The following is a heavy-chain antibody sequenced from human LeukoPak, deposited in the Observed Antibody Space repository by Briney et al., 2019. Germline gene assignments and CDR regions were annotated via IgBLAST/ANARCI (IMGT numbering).Heavy chain of an antibody. CDR1: GGSISSGGYS. V-gene: IGHV4-31*03. D-gene: IGHD5-18*01. Sequence: SETLSLTCTVSGGSISSGGYSWSWIRQHPGKGLEWIGYIYYSGSTYYNPSLKSRVTISVDTSKNQFSLKLSSVTAADTAVYYCARGLQLLYYDYWGQGTLVTVSS. CDR2: IYYSGST. CDR3: ARGLQLLYYDY. J-gene: IGHJ4*02.